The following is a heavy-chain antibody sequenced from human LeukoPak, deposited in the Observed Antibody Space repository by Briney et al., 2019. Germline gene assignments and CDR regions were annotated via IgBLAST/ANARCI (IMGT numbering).Heavy chain of an antibody. CDR1: GFTFSSYA. CDR2: ISYDGSKK. V-gene: IGHV3-30*18. Sequence: PGGSLRLSCAASGFTFSSYAMHWVRQAPGKGLEWVAVISYDGSKKNYVDSMKGRSTISRDNSKNMLYLQMNSLRAEDTAVYYCAKYGTAEVQPPGGYWGQGTLVTVSS. J-gene: IGHJ4*02. CDR3: AKYGTAEVQPPGGY. D-gene: IGHD2-8*02.